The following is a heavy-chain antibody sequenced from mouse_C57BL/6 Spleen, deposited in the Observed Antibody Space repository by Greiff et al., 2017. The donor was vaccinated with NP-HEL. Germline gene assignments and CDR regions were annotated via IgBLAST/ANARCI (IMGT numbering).Heavy chain of an antibody. CDR3: ARCGDYDYFDY. CDR1: GYTFTSYT. Sequence: VQLQQSGAELARPGASVKMSCKASGYTFTSYTMHWVKQRPGQGLEWIGYINPSSGYTKYNQKFKDKATLTADKSSSTAYMQLSSLTSEDSAVYYCARCGDYDYFDYWGQGTTLTVSS. V-gene: IGHV1-4*01. D-gene: IGHD2-4*01. J-gene: IGHJ2*01. CDR2: INPSSGYT.